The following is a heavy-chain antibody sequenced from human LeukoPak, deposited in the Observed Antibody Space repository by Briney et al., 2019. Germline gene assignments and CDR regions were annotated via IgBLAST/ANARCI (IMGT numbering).Heavy chain of an antibody. CDR1: GGTFSNFG. J-gene: IGHJ5*02. V-gene: IGHV1-69*05. CDR2: INPIFGTT. D-gene: IGHD2-2*01. CDR3: ARAVPAAMTWFDP. Sequence: ASVKVSCKASGGTFSNFGIHWVRQAPGQGLEWMGGINPIFGTTDYAQKFQGRVTITKDETTGTAYMELTSLRSEDTASYYCARAVPAAMTWFDPWGQGTLVTVSS.